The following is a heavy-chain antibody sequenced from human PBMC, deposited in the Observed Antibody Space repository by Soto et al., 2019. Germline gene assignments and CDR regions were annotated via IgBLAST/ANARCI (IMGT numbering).Heavy chain of an antibody. J-gene: IGHJ6*02. Sequence: PGGSLRLSCAASGFTFSSYAMSWVRQAPGKGLEWVSAISGSGGSTYYADSVKGRFTISRDNSKNTLYLQMNSLRAEDTAVYYCAKDRVRLGGNLYYYYGMDVWGQGTTVTVSS. CDR3: AKDRVRLGGNLYYYYGMDV. CDR1: GFTFSSYA. CDR2: ISGSGGST. V-gene: IGHV3-23*01. D-gene: IGHD3-16*01.